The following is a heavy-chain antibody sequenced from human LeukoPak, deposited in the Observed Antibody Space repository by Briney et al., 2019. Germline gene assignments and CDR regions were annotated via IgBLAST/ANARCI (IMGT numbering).Heavy chain of an antibody. D-gene: IGHD2-15*01. J-gene: IGHJ4*02. CDR3: ARGSVVFDY. Sequence: TSETLSLTCAVYGGSFSGYYWSWIRQPPGKGLEWFGEINHSGSTNSNPSLKSRVTISVDTSKNQFSLKLSSVTAADTAVYYCARGSVVFDYWGQGTLVTASS. V-gene: IGHV4-34*01. CDR2: INHSGST. CDR1: GGSFSGYY.